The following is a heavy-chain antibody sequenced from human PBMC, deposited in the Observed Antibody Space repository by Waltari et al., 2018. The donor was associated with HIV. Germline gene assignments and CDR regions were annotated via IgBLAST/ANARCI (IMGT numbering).Heavy chain of an antibody. CDR1: GSTFTYRY. J-gene: IGHJ6*02. V-gene: IGHV1-45*02. D-gene: IGHD3-10*01. CDR3: ARSRDYGSGKDYDMDV. CDR2: IRPFNGNT. Sequence: QMQLVQSGAEVKKTGSSVKVSCKASGSTFTYRYLHWVRQAPGQALEWMGWIRPFNGNTNYTQKFQDRVTITRDRSMSTAYMELSSLRFEDTAMYYCARSRDYGSGKDYDMDVWGQGTTVTVSS.